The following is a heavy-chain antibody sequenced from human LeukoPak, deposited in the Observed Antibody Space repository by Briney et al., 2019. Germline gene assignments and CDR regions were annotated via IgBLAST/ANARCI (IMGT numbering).Heavy chain of an antibody. D-gene: IGHD6-13*01. CDR2: IYSGGST. V-gene: IGHV3-53*01. J-gene: IGHJ4*02. CDR3: AREGIAAAGVCFDY. Sequence: GGSLRLSCAASGLIVSSNYMSWVRQAPGKGLEWVSVIYSGGSTYYADSVKGRFTISRDNAKNSLYLQMNSLRAEDTAVYYCAREGIAAAGVCFDYWGQGTLATVSS. CDR1: GLIVSSNY.